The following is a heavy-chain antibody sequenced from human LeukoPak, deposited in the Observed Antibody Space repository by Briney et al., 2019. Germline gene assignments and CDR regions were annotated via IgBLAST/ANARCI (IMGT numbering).Heavy chain of an antibody. CDR1: GGSISSGGYY. CDR3: ARGNYADAFDI. CDR2: IYYSGST. V-gene: IGHV4-31*03. D-gene: IGHD4-11*01. Sequence: SQTLSLTCTVSGGSISSGGYYWSWIRQHPGKGLEWIGYIYYSGSTYYNPSLKSRVTISVDRSKNQFSLKLSSVTAADTAVYYCARGNYADAFDIWGQGTMVTVSS. J-gene: IGHJ3*02.